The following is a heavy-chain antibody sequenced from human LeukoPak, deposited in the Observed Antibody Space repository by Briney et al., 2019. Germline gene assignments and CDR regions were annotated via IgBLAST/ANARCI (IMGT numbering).Heavy chain of an antibody. CDR2: INHSGST. CDR1: GGSFSGYY. J-gene: IGHJ6*03. D-gene: IGHD2-2*01. V-gene: IGHV4-34*01. Sequence: SETLSLTCAVYGGSFSGYYWSWIRQPPGKGLEWIGEINHSGSTNYNPSLKSRVTISVDTSKSQFSLKLSSVTAADTAVYYCARGLPAQLYYYYMDVWGKGTTVTVSS. CDR3: ARGLPAQLYYYYMDV.